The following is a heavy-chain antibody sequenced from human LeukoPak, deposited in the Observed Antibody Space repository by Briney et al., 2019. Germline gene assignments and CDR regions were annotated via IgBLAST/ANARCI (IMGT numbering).Heavy chain of an antibody. V-gene: IGHV3-23*01. J-gene: IGHJ4*02. D-gene: IGHD3-22*01. CDR3: AKDGLDGRGYYYFDY. CDR1: GFTFSRYT. CDR2: FSSSGST. Sequence: GGSLRLSCAASGFTFSRYTMNWVRQAPGKGLEWVSVFSSSGSTHYADSVKGRFTISRDNSKNTLYLQMSSLRAEGTAVYYCAKDGLDGRGYYYFDYWGQGTLVTVSS.